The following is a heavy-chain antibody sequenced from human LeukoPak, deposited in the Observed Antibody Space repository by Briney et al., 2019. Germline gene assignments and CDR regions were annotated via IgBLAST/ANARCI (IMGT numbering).Heavy chain of an antibody. V-gene: IGHV4-59*12. Sequence: PSETLSLTCTVSGGSISSYYWSWIRHPPGKGLEWIGYIYYSGSTNYNPSLKSRVTISVDTSKNQFSLKLSSVTAADTAVYYCARVGSDYDTRVVWGQGTLVTVSS. J-gene: IGHJ4*02. CDR2: IYYSGST. CDR3: ARVGSDYDTRVV. D-gene: IGHD3-22*01. CDR1: GGSISSYY.